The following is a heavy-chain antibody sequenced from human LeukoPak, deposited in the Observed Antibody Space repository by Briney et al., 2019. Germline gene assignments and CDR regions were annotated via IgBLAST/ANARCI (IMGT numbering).Heavy chain of an antibody. D-gene: IGHD5-18*01. J-gene: IGHJ5*02. Sequence: GESLKIPCQGSGYRFNSFWIAWVRQMPGKGLEWLGIIYPGDSDTRYSPSFQGQVTISADKSISTAYLQWSSLKASDTAMYYCARSGGFNNGYSQGNWFDPWGQGTLVTVSS. CDR2: IYPGDSDT. CDR3: ARSGGFNNGYSQGNWFDP. V-gene: IGHV5-51*01. CDR1: GYRFNSFW.